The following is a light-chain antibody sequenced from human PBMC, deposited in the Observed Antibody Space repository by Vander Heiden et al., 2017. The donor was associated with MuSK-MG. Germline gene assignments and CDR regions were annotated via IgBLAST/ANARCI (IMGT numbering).Light chain of an antibody. V-gene: IGLV2-14*03. CDR1: SSDVGGYNY. CDR3: SSYTNSGTLGV. J-gene: IGLJ2*01. Sequence: QSALTQPASVSGSPGPSITISCTGTSSDVGGYNYVSWYQQHPGKAPKLMIYDVTNRPSGVSNRFSGSKSGNTASLTISGLQAEDEADYYCSSYTNSGTLGVFGGGTKLTVL. CDR2: DVT.